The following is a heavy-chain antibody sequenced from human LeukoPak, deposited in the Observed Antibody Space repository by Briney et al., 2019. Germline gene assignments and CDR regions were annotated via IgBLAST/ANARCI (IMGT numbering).Heavy chain of an antibody. J-gene: IGHJ4*02. V-gene: IGHV3-23*01. CDR1: GFTFSSYA. Sequence: GGSLRLSCAASGFTFSSYAMSWVRQAPGKGLEWVSAISGSGGSTYYADSVKGRFTISRDNSKNTLYLQMNSLRAEDTAVYYCARDIIGEDILSYWGQGTLVTVSS. CDR2: ISGSGGST. CDR3: ARDIIGEDILSY. D-gene: IGHD3-9*01.